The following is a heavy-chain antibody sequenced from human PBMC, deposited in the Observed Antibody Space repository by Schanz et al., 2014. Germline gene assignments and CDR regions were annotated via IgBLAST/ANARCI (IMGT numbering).Heavy chain of an antibody. CDR2: ISHSGGSK. Sequence: EGQLLESGGGLIQPGGSLRLSCAASGFTFSSYAMTWVRQAPGKGLEWVSSISHSGGSKYYADSVKGRFTISRDNSENTLYLQMNSLSADDTAVFYCAKEMGYYSGGTCYDYYYYGLDVWGQGTTVTVSS. CDR1: GFTFSSYA. J-gene: IGHJ6*02. CDR3: AKEMGYYSGGTCYDYYYYGLDV. D-gene: IGHD2-15*01. V-gene: IGHV3-23*01.